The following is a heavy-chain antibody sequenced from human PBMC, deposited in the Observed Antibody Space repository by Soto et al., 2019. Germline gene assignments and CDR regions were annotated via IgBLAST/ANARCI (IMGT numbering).Heavy chain of an antibody. CDR2: IYYSGST. Sequence: QVQLQESGPGLVKPSQTLYLSCAVCGGSISSGGYYWSWIRQHPGKGLEWIGYIYYSGSTYYNPSLKSRVTISVDTSKNQFSLKLSSVTAADTAAYYCASLPLPRYSYDSSGLYWGQGTLVTVSS. J-gene: IGHJ4*02. D-gene: IGHD3-22*01. CDR1: GGSISSGGYY. CDR3: ASLPLPRYSYDSSGLY. V-gene: IGHV4-31*11.